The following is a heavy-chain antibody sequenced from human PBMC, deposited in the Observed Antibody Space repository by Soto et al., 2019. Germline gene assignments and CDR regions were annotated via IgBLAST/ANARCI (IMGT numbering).Heavy chain of an antibody. J-gene: IGHJ4*02. CDR3: ARESEDLTSNFDY. V-gene: IGHV3-23*01. CDR1: GFTFSDYA. Sequence: GGSLRLSCVASGFTFSDYAMAWVRQSPGKGLEWISSISGSGCSTYYADSVKGRFTISRDNAKNSLYLEMNSLRAEDTAVYYCARESEDLTSNFDYWGQGTLVTVSS. CDR2: ISGSGCST.